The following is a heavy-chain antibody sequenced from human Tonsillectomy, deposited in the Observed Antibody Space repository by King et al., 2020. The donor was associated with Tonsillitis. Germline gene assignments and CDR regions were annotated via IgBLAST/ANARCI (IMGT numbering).Heavy chain of an antibody. D-gene: IGHD1-26*01. CDR3: ARDGREGPFDY. CDR2: ISSSSTI. V-gene: IGHV3-48*01. CDR1: GFTFSSYS. J-gene: IGHJ4*02. Sequence: VQLVESGGGLVQPGGSLRLSCAASGFTFSSYSMNWVRQAPGKGLEWVSYISSSSTIYYADSVKGRFTISRDNAKNSLYLQMNSLRAEDTAVYYCARDGREGPFDYWGQGTLVTVSS.